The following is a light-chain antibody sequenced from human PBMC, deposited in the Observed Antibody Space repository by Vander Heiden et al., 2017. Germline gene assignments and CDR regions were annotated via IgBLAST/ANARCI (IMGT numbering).Light chain of an antibody. CDR1: SSNIGSYT. CDR3: AAWDDSLNGLV. Sequence: QSVLTQPPSASGTPGQRGTISCSGSSSNIGSYTVKWYQQLPGTAPKLLIYIDNQRPSGVPDRFSGSKSGTSASLAISGLHSEDEADYYCAAWDDSLNGLVFGGGTKLTVL. J-gene: IGLJ2*01. CDR2: IDN. V-gene: IGLV1-44*01.